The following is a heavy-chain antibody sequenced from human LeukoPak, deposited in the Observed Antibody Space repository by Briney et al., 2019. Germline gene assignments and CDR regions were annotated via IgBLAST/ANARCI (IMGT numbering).Heavy chain of an antibody. CDR3: AMSNYDILTGYDDAFDI. D-gene: IGHD3-9*01. V-gene: IGHV4-38-2*02. J-gene: IGHJ3*02. CDR1: GYSISSGYY. Sequence: SETLSLTCTVSGYSISSGYYWAWIRQPPGKGLEWIGSIFHTGSTYHNPSLKSRVTISVDTSKNQFSLKLSSVTAADTAVYYCAMSNYDILTGYDDAFDIWGQGTMVTVSS. CDR2: IFHTGST.